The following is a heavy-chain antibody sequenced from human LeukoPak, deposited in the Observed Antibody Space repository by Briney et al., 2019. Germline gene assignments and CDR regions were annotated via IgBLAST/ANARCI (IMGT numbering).Heavy chain of an antibody. V-gene: IGHV4-39*07. CDR3: ARVSGYYKSWFDP. CDR2: IYYSGST. Sequence: SETLSLTCTVSGGSISSSSYYWGWIRQPPGKGLEWIGSIYYSGSTYYNPSLKSRVTISVDTSKNQFSLKLSSVTAADTAVYYCARVSGYYKSWFDPWGQGTLVTVSS. J-gene: IGHJ5*02. D-gene: IGHD3-22*01. CDR1: GGSISSSSYY.